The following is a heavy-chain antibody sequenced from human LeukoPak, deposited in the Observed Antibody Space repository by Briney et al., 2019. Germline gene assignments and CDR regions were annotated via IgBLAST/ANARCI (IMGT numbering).Heavy chain of an antibody. CDR3: AKDVDYDSSGYFGY. V-gene: IGHV3-23*01. CDR1: GFTFSSYA. CDR2: ISGSGGST. Sequence: PGGSLRLSCAASGFTFSSYAMSWVRQAPGKGLEWVSAISGSGGSTYYADSVKGRFTISRDNSKNTLYLQMDSLRAEDTAVYYCAKDVDYDSSGYFGYWGQGTLVTVSS. J-gene: IGHJ4*02. D-gene: IGHD3-22*01.